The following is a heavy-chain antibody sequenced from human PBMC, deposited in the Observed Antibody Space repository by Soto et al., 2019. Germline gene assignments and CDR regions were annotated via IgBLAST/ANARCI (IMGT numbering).Heavy chain of an antibody. CDR2: IIPIFGTA. D-gene: IGHD3-10*01. V-gene: IGHV1-69*01. J-gene: IGHJ6*02. CDR1: GGTFSSYA. CDR3: ARANYYGSGSRRSYYYYHGMDV. Sequence: QVQLVQSGAEVKKPGSSVKVSCKASGGTFSSYAISWVRQAPGQGLEWMGGIIPIFGTANYAQKFQGRVTITADESTSTAYIELSSLRFEDTAVYYCARANYYGSGSRRSYYYYHGMDVWGQGTTVTVSS.